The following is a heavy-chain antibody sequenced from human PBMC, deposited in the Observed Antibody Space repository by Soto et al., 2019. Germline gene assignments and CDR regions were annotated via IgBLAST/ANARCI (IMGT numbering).Heavy chain of an antibody. J-gene: IGHJ6*02. Sequence: ASVKVSCKASGYTFTSYGISWVRQAPGQGLEWMGWISAYNGNTNYAQKLQGRVTMTTDPSTSTAYMELRSLRSDDTAVYYCARGESPDPAYYYGMDVWGQGTTVTVSS. V-gene: IGHV1-18*01. CDR1: GYTFTSYG. CDR3: ARGESPDPAYYYGMDV. CDR2: ISAYNGNT.